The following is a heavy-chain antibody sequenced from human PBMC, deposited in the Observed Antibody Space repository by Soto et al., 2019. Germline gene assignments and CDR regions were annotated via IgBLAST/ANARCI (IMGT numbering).Heavy chain of an antibody. CDR2: IIPIFGTA. D-gene: IGHD6-19*01. V-gene: IGHV1-69*01. J-gene: IGHJ4*02. CDR1: GGTFSSYA. CDR3: AGELGYSSGWYYFDC. Sequence: QVQLVQSGAEVKKPGSSVKVSCKASGGTFSSYAISWVRQAPGQGLEWMGGIIPIFGTANYAQKFQGRVTITADESTSTADMELSSLRSEDTAMYYCAGELGYSSGWYYFDCGGQGTLVSVSS.